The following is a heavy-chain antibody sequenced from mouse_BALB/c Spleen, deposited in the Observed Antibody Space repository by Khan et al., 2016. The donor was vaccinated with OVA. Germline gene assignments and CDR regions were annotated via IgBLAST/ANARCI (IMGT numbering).Heavy chain of an antibody. V-gene: IGHV14-3*02. Sequence: VQLQQSGAELVKPGASVMLSCTASAFTITDTYLHWVKQRPEQVLQWIGRIAPSNGITQYDPNFHGQATITSDTSSNTSYLQLNILTSEDTAVYYCAAPSYGARDYEVWGEGTTVTVSS. CDR2: IAPSNGIT. CDR1: AFTITDTY. J-gene: IGHJ1*01. D-gene: IGHD1-1*02. CDR3: AAPSYGARDYEV.